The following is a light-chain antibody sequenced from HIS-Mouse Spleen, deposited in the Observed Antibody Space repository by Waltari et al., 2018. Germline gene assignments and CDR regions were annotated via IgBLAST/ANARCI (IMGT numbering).Light chain of an antibody. CDR1: ASPKKS. CDR3: YSTDSSGNHRV. CDR2: EDS. J-gene: IGLJ2*01. V-gene: IGLV3-10*01. Sequence: SYELTQPPSVSVSPGQTATITCSGDASPKKSAYWYQQKSGQAPALVIYEDSKRPSGIPERFSGSSSGTMATLTISGAQVEDEADYYCYSTDSSGNHRVFGGGTKLTVL.